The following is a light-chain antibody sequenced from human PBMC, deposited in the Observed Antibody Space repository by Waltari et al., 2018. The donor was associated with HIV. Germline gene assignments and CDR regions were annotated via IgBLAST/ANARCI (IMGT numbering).Light chain of an antibody. Sequence: SYDLTQPPSVSVSPGQTAEITCSGDALPSQHGSWYQQKPGQAPILMIYNDHERPSGIPERFSGSTSGTTVTLTISGVQAEDEADYYCQSTDISGTLVVFGGGTKLTVL. J-gene: IGLJ2*01. CDR1: ALPSQH. CDR3: QSTDISGTLVV. CDR2: NDH. V-gene: IGLV3-25*03.